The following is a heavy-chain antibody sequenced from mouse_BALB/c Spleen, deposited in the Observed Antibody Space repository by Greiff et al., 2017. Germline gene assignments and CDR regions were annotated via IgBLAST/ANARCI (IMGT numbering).Heavy chain of an antibody. D-gene: IGHD4-1*01. V-gene: IGHV5-17*02. J-gene: IGHJ4*01. Sequence: VQLKESGGGLVQPGGSRKLSCAASGFTFSSFGMHWVRQAPEKGLEWVAYISSGSSTIYYADTVKGRFTISRDNPKNTLFLQMTSLRSEDTAMYYCARSGTHYAMDYWGQGTSVTVSS. CDR2: ISSGSSTI. CDR1: GFTFSSFG. CDR3: ARSGTHYAMDY.